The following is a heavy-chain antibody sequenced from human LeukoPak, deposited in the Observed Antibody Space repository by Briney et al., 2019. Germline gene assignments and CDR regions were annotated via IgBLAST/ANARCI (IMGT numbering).Heavy chain of an antibody. V-gene: IGHV4-34*01. CDR2: ISHRGRT. D-gene: IGHD3-3*01. Sequence: PSENLSLTCAVYGGSVSGYYWSWIRQPPGKGLEWIGEISHRGRTHYNPSLMGRVTRSVDTSKNQFALEVDSVTAADTAVYYCARIPLYFLEPFDYWGQGILVTVSP. J-gene: IGHJ4*02. CDR1: GGSVSGYY. CDR3: ARIPLYFLEPFDY.